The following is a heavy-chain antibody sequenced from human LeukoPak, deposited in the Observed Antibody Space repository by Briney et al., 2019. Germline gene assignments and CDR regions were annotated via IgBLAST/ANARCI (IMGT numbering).Heavy chain of an antibody. CDR3: ARTKPYYSGSGSYYLDY. J-gene: IGHJ4*02. CDR2: TDYSGST. D-gene: IGHD3-10*01. V-gene: IGHV4-30-4*01. Sequence: SETLSLTCTVSGGSISSDDYYWSWIRQPPGKGLEWIGYTDYSGSTYYNPSLKSRLTTSVDTSKNQFSLKLRSVTVADTAVYYCARTKPYYSGSGSYYLDYWGQGTLVTVSS. CDR1: GGSISSDDYY.